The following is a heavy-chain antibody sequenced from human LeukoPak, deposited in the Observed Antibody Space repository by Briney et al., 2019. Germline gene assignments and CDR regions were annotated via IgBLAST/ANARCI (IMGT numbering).Heavy chain of an antibody. J-gene: IGHJ4*02. V-gene: IGHV3-23*01. D-gene: IGHD5-24*01. CDR1: GFTFSSYA. CDR3: AKSRRGYRAHLDY. CDR2: ISGSGGST. Sequence: GGSLRLSCAASGFTFSSYAMSWVRQAPGKGLEWVSAISGSGGSTYYADSVKGRFTISRDTSKNTLYLQMNSLRAEDTAVYYCAKSRRGYRAHLDYWGQGTLVTVSS.